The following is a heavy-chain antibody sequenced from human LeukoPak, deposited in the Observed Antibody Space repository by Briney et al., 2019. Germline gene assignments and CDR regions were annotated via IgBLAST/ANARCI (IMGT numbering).Heavy chain of an antibody. J-gene: IGHJ4*02. CDR2: INGIGGST. CDR3: TRDPRRLDY. V-gene: IGHV3-23*01. CDR1: GFTFSNYA. Sequence: PGGSLRLSCAASGFTFSNYAMNWVRQAPGKGLEWVSSINGIGGSTYYADSVKGRFTISRDNSKNTLYLQMNSLRAEDTAVYYCTRDPRRLDYWGQGTLVTVSS.